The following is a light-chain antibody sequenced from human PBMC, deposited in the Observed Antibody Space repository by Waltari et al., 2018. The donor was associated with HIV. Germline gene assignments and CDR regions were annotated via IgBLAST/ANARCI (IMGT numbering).Light chain of an antibody. CDR3: CSYAGSSTLYV. CDR1: SGDVGSYNL. V-gene: IGLV2-23*02. J-gene: IGLJ1*01. Sequence: QSALTQPASVSGSPGPSITISCPATSGDVGSYNLVSWYQQQPGKAPKLMIYEVSKRPSGVSNRFSGSKSGNTASLTISGLQAEDEADYYCCSYAGSSTLYVFGTGTKVTVL. CDR2: EVS.